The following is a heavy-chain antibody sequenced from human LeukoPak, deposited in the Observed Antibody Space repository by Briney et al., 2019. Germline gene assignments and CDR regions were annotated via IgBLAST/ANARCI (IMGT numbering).Heavy chain of an antibody. CDR1: GFTFSSYG. D-gene: IGHD1-26*01. J-gene: IGHJ4*02. CDR2: ISYDGSNK. V-gene: IGHV3-30*18. CDR3: AKPIVWELGQDGGRYFDY. Sequence: GGSLRLSCAASGFTFSSYGMHWVRQAPGKGLEWVAVISYDGSNKYYADSVKGRFTISRDNSKNTLYLQMNSLRAEDTAVYYCAKPIVWELGQDGGRYFDYWGQGTLVTVSS.